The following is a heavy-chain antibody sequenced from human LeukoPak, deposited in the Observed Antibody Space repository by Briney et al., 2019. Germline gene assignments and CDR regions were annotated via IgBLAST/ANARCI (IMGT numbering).Heavy chain of an antibody. D-gene: IGHD3-10*01. CDR2: MNPNSGNT. CDR1: GYTFTSYD. CDR3: ATNNYID. V-gene: IGHV1-8*01. Sequence: ASVKVSCKASGYTFTSYDINWVRQATGQGLEWMGWMNPNSGNTGYAQSFQGRITMTRDTSTPTAYMELISLTSEDTAMYYCATNNYIDWGQGSLVIVSS. J-gene: IGHJ4*02.